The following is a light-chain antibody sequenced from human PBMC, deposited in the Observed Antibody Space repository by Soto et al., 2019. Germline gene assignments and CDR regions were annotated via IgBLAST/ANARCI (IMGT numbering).Light chain of an antibody. V-gene: IGKV3-20*01. Sequence: EIVLTQSPGPLSLSPGERATLSCRFSQSVSSSYLAWYQQKPRQAPRLLIYGASSRATVIPDRFSGSGSGTDFTLTISRLEPEDFAVYYCQQYGSSPSWTFGQGTKVDI. CDR2: GAS. CDR3: QQYGSSPSWT. J-gene: IGKJ1*01. CDR1: QSVSSSY.